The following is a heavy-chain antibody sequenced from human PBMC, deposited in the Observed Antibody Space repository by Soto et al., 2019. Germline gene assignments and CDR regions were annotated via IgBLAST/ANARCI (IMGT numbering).Heavy chain of an antibody. D-gene: IGHD4-17*01. CDR1: GYTFTGYY. Sequence: ASVKVSCKASGYTFTGYYMHWVRQAPGQGLEWIGWINPNSGGTNYAQKFQGWVTMTRDTSISTAYMELSRLRSDDTAVYYCARAPELGGGYDYGDSDDAFDIWGQGTMVTVSS. CDR3: ARAPELGGGYDYGDSDDAFDI. J-gene: IGHJ3*02. V-gene: IGHV1-2*04. CDR2: INPNSGGT.